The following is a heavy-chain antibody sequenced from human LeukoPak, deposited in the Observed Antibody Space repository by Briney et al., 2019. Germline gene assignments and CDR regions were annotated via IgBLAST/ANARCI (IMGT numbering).Heavy chain of an antibody. Sequence: SETLSPTCAVYGGSFKGYFWNWIRQAPRKGLEWIGEINHAGDTNYNPSLKSRVTISVDTSKNQFSLNMSSVTAADTAVYYCARGYCSRTSCYTQHWGQGTLVTVSS. D-gene: IGHD2-2*02. V-gene: IGHV4-34*01. CDR2: INHAGDT. J-gene: IGHJ1*01. CDR3: ARGYCSRTSCYTQH. CDR1: GGSFKGYF.